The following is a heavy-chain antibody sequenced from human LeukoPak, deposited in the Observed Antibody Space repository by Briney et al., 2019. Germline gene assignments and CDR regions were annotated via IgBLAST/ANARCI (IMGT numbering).Heavy chain of an antibody. CDR3: ARTYYSGSGTYQRWFDP. CDR1: GFTFSSYS. CDR2: ISSSSSYI. Sequence: GGSLRLSCAASGFTFSSYSMNWLRQAPGKGLEWVSSISSSSSYIYYADSVKGRFTISRDNTKNTLYLQMDSLRAEDTAVYYCARTYYSGSGTYQRWFDPWGQGTLVTVSS. V-gene: IGHV3-21*04. J-gene: IGHJ5*02. D-gene: IGHD3-10*01.